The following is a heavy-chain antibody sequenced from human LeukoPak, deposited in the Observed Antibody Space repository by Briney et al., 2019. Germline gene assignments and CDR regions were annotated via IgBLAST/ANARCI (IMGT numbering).Heavy chain of an antibody. CDR1: GFTFSNAW. CDR3: TTITTVTHYYYYYGMDV. D-gene: IGHD4-17*01. V-gene: IGHV3-15*01. CDR2: IKSKTDGGTT. J-gene: IGHJ6*02. Sequence: GGSLRLSCAASGFTFSNAWMSWVRQAPGKGLEWVGRIKSKTDGGTTDYAAPVKGRFTISRDDSKNTLYLQMNSLKTEDTAVYYCTTITTVTHYYYYYGMDVWGQGTTVTVSS.